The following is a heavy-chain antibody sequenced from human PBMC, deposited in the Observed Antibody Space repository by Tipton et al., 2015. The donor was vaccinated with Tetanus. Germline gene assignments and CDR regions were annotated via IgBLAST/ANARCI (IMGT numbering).Heavy chain of an antibody. V-gene: IGHV3-21*01. Sequence: GSLRLSCAASGFTFSSYSMNWIRQAPGKGLEWVSSISSSRTYIYYADSVKGRFTISRDNAKSSLYLQMNSLRVEDTAVYYCARDMDYWGQGTLVPVSS. CDR1: GFTFSSYS. J-gene: IGHJ4*02. CDR2: ISSSRTYI. CDR3: ARDMDY.